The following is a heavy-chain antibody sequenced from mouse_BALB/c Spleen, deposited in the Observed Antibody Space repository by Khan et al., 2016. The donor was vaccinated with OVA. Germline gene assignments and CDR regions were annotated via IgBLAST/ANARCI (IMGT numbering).Heavy chain of an antibody. Sequence: EVQLQESGPGLVKPSQSLSLTCTVTGYSITSDYAWNWIRQFPGNKLEWMGYISYSGSTSYNPSLRSRISITRYTSKNQFFLQLNSVTTEDTATFYCARQNYYGYAMDYWGQGTSVTVSS. D-gene: IGHD1-1*01. CDR1: GYSITSDYA. CDR2: ISYSGST. V-gene: IGHV3-2*02. CDR3: ARQNYYGYAMDY. J-gene: IGHJ4*01.